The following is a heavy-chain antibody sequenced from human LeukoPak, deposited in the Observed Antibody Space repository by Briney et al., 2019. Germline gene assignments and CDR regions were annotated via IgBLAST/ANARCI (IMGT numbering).Heavy chain of an antibody. D-gene: IGHD3-10*01. CDR3: AREGWFGEFMYNYYYYMDV. J-gene: IGHJ6*03. Sequence: SETLSLTCTVSGASINTYYWSWIRQPPGKGLQWIGFSYYSGYTNYNPSLKSRVTISVDTSKNQFSLKLSSVTAADTAVYYCAREGWFGEFMYNYYYYMDVWGKGTTVTISS. V-gene: IGHV4-59*12. CDR2: SYYSGYT. CDR1: GASINTYY.